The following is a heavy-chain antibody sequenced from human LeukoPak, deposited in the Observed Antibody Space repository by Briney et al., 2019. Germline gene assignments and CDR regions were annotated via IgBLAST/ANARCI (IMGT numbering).Heavy chain of an antibody. CDR1: GFTFSSYA. CDR2: ISYDGSNK. J-gene: IGHJ4*02. Sequence: GGSLRLSCAASGFTFSSYAMHWVRQAPGKGLEWVAVISYDGSNKYYADSVKGRFTISRDNSKNTLYLQMNSLRAEDTAVYYCASPDPPTPYSSSWWPFDYWGQGTLVTVSS. CDR3: ASPDPPTPYSSSWWPFDY. D-gene: IGHD6-13*01. V-gene: IGHV3-30-3*01.